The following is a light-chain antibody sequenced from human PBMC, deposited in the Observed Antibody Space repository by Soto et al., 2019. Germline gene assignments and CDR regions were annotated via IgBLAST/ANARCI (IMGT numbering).Light chain of an antibody. Sequence: EIVLTQSPGTLSLSPGERATLSCRASQSVSSSYLAWYQQKPGQAPRLLIYAASSRATGIPDRFSGSGSGKDFTLTISRLDPEDFAVYYCQHYGSSLFTFGPGTKVDIK. CDR2: AAS. J-gene: IGKJ3*01. CDR1: QSVSSSY. CDR3: QHYGSSLFT. V-gene: IGKV3-20*01.